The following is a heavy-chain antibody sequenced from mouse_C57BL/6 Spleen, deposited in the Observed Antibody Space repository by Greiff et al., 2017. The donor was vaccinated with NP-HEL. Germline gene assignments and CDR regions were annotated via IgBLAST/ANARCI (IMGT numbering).Heavy chain of an antibody. CDR1: GFTFPDYY. V-gene: IGHV7-3*01. J-gene: IGHJ3*01. CDR2: IRNKANGYTT. Sequence: VQRVASGGGLVQPGGSLSLSCAASGFTFPDYYMSWVRPPPGKALEWLGFIRNKANGYTTEYSASVKGRFTSSRDNSQSILYLQMNALRAEDSATYYCARDGSAWFAYWGQGTLVTVSA. CDR3: ARDGSAWFAY.